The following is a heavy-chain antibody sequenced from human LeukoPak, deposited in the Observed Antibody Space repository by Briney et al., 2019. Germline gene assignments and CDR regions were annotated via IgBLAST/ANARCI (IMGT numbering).Heavy chain of an antibody. V-gene: IGHV3-66*01. CDR3: ARTMVRGVIIPYYYGMDV. CDR1: GFTVSSNY. Sequence: GGSLRLSCAASGFTVSSNYMSWVRQAPGKGLEWVSVIYSGGSTYYADSVKGRFTISRDNSKNTLYPQMNSLRAEDTAVYYCARTMVRGVIIPYYYGMDVWGQGTTVTVSS. J-gene: IGHJ6*02. CDR2: IYSGGST. D-gene: IGHD3-10*01.